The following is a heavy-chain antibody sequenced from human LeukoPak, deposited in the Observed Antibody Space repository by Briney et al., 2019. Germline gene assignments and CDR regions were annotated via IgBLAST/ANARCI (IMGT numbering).Heavy chain of an antibody. Sequence: AGGSLRLSCAASGFTFSNYNMNWVRQAPGKGLEWVSYITLSSTTIYYADSVKGRFTISRDNAKNSLYLQMNSLRAEDTAVYYCAREPTYTSSWYTSCDYWGQGTLVTVSS. D-gene: IGHD6-13*01. CDR2: ITLSSTTI. V-gene: IGHV3-48*01. CDR3: AREPTYTSSWYTSCDY. CDR1: GFTFSNYN. J-gene: IGHJ4*02.